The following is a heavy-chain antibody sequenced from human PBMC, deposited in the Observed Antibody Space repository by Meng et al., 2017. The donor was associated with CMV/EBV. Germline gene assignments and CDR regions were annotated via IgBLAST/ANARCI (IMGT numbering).Heavy chain of an antibody. CDR1: GGTFSSYT. Sequence: SVKVSCKASGGTFSSYTISWARQAPGQGLEWMGRIIPILGIANYAQKFQGRVTITADKSMSTAYMELSSLRSEDTAVYYCARDKDSSSSYDDGMDVWGQGTTVTVSS. CDR2: IIPILGIA. V-gene: IGHV1-69*04. CDR3: ARDKDSSSSYDDGMDV. J-gene: IGHJ6*02. D-gene: IGHD6-6*01.